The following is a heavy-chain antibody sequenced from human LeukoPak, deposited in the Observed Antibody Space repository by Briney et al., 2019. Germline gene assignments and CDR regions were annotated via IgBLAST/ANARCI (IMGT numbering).Heavy chain of an antibody. CDR1: GFTFSHFW. J-gene: IGHJ4*02. V-gene: IGHV3-30*18. D-gene: IGHD3-10*01. Sequence: PGGSLRLSCAASGFTFSHFWMSWVRQAPGKGLEWVAVISYDGSNEYYADSVKGRFTISRDNSKNTLYLQMNSLRAEDTAVYHCAKEDPYYYSYWGQGTLVTVSS. CDR2: ISYDGSNE. CDR3: AKEDPYYYSY.